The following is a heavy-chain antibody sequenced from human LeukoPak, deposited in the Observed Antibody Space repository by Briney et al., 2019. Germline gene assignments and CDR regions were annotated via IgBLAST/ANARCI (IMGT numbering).Heavy chain of an antibody. CDR2: IKQDGSEK. CDR3: ARGPGYSGYDTFDY. CDR1: GFTFSSYW. Sequence: PGGSLRLSCAASGFTFSSYWMSWVRQAPGKGLEWVANIKQDGSEKYYVASVKGRFTISRDNAKNSLYLQMNSLRAEDTAVYYCARGPGYSGYDTFDYWGQGNLVTVSS. D-gene: IGHD5-12*01. J-gene: IGHJ4*02. V-gene: IGHV3-7*03.